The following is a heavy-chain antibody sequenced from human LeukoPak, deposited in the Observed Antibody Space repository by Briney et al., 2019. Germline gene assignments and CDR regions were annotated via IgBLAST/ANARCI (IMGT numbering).Heavy chain of an antibody. CDR3: TTAYSSGWYYYYYYGMDV. V-gene: IGHV3-15*01. Sequence: PGGSLRLSCAASGFTFSSAWMSWVRQAPGKGLEWVGRIKSKTDGGTTDYAAPVKGRFTISRDDSKNTLYLQMNSLKTEDTAVYYCTTAYSSGWYYYYYYGMDVWGQGTTVTVSS. CDR1: GFTFSSAW. J-gene: IGHJ6*02. CDR2: IKSKTDGGTT. D-gene: IGHD6-19*01.